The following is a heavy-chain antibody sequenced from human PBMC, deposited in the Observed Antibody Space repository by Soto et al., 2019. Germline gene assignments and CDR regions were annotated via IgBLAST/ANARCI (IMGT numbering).Heavy chain of an antibody. CDR2: VYYSGST. J-gene: IGHJ4*02. D-gene: IGHD6-13*01. CDR1: GDSVNGYY. Sequence: SETLSLTCTVTGDSVNGYYWSWMRQPPGRGLECMVYVYYSGSTNYNPSLKSRVTISVDTSKNQISLRLKSVTAADTAVYYCASAEPSGIHYFDYGGQGSLVTVSS. V-gene: IGHV4-59*02. CDR3: ASAEPSGIHYFDY.